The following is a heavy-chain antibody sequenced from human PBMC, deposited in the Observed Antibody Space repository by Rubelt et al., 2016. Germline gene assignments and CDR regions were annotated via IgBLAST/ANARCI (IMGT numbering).Heavy chain of an antibody. J-gene: IGHJ5*02. CDR2: INRSGST. Sequence: QVQLQQWGAGLLKPSETLSLTGAVYGGSFSVSYWSGFRQPPGRGLEWMGEINRSGSTNYTPPPKIREPLTVDPSKNLFSLKLGAVTAADTAVYYCARGRITIFGVDSPLIDPWGQGTLVTVSS. D-gene: IGHD3-3*01. CDR1: GGSFSVSY. CDR3: ARGRITIFGVDSPLIDP. V-gene: IGHV4-34*01.